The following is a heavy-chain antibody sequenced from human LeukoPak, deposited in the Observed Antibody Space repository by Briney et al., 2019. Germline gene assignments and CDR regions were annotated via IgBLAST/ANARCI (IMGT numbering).Heavy chain of an antibody. J-gene: IGHJ4*02. CDR3: ARDVTY. CDR2: IYYSGST. CDR1: GGSISSHY. V-gene: IGHV4-59*11. D-gene: IGHD2-21*02. Sequence: PSETQSLTCTVSGGSISSHYWSWIRQPPGKGLEWIGYIYYSGSTNYNPSLKSRVTISVDTSKNQFSLKLSSVTAADTAVYYCARDVTYWGQGTLVTVSS.